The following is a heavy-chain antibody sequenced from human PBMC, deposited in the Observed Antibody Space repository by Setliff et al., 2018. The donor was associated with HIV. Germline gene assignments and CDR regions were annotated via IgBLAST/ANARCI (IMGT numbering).Heavy chain of an antibody. J-gene: IGHJ6*03. D-gene: IGHD6-13*01. CDR2: IYYSGST. Sequence: PSETLSLTCTVSGGSISSSSYYWGWIRQPPGKGLEWTGSIYYSGSTYYNPSLKSRVTISVDTSKNQFSLRLSSVTAADTGVYYCARHRDPPGTSWIYYYYYMDLWGEGTTVTVSS. CDR1: GGSISSSSYY. V-gene: IGHV4-39*01. CDR3: ARHRDPPGTSWIYYYYYMDL.